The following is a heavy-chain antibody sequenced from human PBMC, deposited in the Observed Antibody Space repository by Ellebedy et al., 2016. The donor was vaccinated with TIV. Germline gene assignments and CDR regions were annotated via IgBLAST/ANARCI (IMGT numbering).Heavy chain of an antibody. J-gene: IGHJ6*03. CDR3: ARVMDDFWSGPYYYYYMDV. CDR1: GYTFTSYD. V-gene: IGHV1-8*01. CDR2: MNPNSGNT. Sequence: ASVKVSXXASGYTFTSYDINWVRQATGQGLEWMGWMNPNSGNTGYAQKFQGRVTMTRNTSISTAYMELSSLRSEDTAVYYCARVMDDFWSGPYYYYYMDVWGKGTTVTVSS. D-gene: IGHD3-3*01.